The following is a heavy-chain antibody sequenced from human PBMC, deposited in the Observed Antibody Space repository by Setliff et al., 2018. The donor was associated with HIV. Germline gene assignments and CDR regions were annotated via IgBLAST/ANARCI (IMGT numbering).Heavy chain of an antibody. CDR1: GYTFTRHA. J-gene: IGHJ3*02. CDR2: INTNTGNP. CDR3: AREGGGNAAGGAFDI. Sequence: ASVKVSCKASGYTFTRHAMSWVRQAPGQGLEWMGWINTNTGNPTYAKGFTGRFVFSLDTSVSTAFLQISSLKAEDTAVHYCAREGGGNAAGGAFDIWGQGTMVTVSS. V-gene: IGHV7-4-1*02. D-gene: IGHD2-15*01.